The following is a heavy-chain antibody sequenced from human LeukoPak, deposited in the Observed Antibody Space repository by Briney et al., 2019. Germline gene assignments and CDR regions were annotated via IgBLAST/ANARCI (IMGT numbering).Heavy chain of an antibody. Sequence: PSETLSLTCTVSGGSISSYYWSWIRQPPGKGLEWIGYIYYSGSTNYNPSLKSRVTISVDTSKNQFSLKLSSVTAADTAVYYCARDLRCHLVYFDGWGRGILVTAS. CDR3: ARDLRCHLVYFDG. CDR1: GGSISSYY. J-gene: IGHJ2*01. V-gene: IGHV4-59*12. D-gene: IGHD2-8*01. CDR2: IYYSGST.